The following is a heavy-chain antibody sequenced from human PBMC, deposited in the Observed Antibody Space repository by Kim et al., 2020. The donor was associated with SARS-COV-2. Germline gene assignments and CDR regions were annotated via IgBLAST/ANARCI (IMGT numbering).Heavy chain of an antibody. CDR1: RFTFSTYE. J-gene: IGHJ4*02. CDR2: ISSSGSST. Sequence: GGSLRLSCAASRFTFSTYEMNWVRQAPGKGLEWVSHISSSGSSTHYADSVKGRCTISRDNARSSLFLQMHSLSAEDTAIYYCARLRRGRDGYKFDYWGQGTLVTVSS. CDR3: ARLRRGRDGYKFDY. D-gene: IGHD5-12*01. V-gene: IGHV3-48*03.